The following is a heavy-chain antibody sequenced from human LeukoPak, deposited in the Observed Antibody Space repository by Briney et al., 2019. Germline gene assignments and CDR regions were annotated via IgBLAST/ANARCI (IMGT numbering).Heavy chain of an antibody. J-gene: IGHJ5*01. Sequence: KPGGSLRPSCAASGFTLSDASMSGVRQAPGKGLEWVGRIKSQTGGGTTDYAAPVKGRFSISRDDSKNTLYLQMNSLKTEDTAVYYCTQMGTTWCHSGGQGTLVTVSS. V-gene: IGHV3-15*01. CDR3: TQMGTTWCHS. D-gene: IGHD1-7*01. CDR1: GFTLSDAS. CDR2: IKSQTGGGTT.